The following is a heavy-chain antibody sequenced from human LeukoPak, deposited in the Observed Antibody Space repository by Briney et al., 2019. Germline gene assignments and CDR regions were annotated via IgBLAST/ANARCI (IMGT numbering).Heavy chain of an antibody. CDR3: ARDRAVSSSSGLRNNWVDP. D-gene: IGHD6-13*01. CDR1: GFTFSIYS. J-gene: IGHJ5*02. CDR2: ISSSSSTI. V-gene: IGHV3-48*02. Sequence: GGSLRLSCAASGFTFSIYSMNWVRQAPGKGLEWVSYISSSSSTIYYADSVKGRFTISRDNAKNSLYLQMNSLRDEDTAVYYCARDRAVSSSSGLRNNWVDPWGQGTLVTVSS.